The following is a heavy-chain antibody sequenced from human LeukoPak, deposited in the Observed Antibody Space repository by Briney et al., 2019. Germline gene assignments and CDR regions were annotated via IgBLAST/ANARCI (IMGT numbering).Heavy chain of an antibody. V-gene: IGHV4-39*07. Sequence: SETLSLTCTVSGGSISNTSYYWGWIRQPPGKGLEWIGSIYYSGSTYYNPSLKSRVTISVDMSKNHFSLRLSSVTAADTAMYYCARGTLYSGWSYYFDYWGQGSQVTVSS. CDR2: IYYSGST. CDR1: GGSISNTSYY. J-gene: IGHJ4*02. D-gene: IGHD6-19*01. CDR3: ARGTLYSGWSYYFDY.